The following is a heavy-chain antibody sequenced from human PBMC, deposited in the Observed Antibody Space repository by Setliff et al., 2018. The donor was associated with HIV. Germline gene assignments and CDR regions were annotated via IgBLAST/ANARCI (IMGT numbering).Heavy chain of an antibody. D-gene: IGHD6-19*01. CDR2: IYTSGST. V-gene: IGHV4-4*08. J-gene: IGHJ4*02. CDR3: ASGREAVAGALHFDY. Sequence: PSETLSLTCKVSGGSISSYYWSWIRQPPGKGLGWIGYIYTSGSTNYNPSLRSRVTISVDTSKNQFSLKLNSVTAADTAVYYCASGREAVAGALHFDYWGQGPLVTVSS. CDR1: GGSISSYY.